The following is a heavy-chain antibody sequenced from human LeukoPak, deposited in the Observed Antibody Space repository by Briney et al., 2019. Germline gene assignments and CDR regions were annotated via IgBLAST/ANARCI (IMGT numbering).Heavy chain of an antibody. CDR3: ARHFDPNYGGYSAFDY. CDR2: MYHSRST. Sequence: PSETLSLTCTVSGVSISSSSYYWGWIRQPPGKGLEWIGSMYHSRSTYYNPSLKSRVTISVDTSKSQFSLKMSCVTAADTAVYYCARHFDPNYGGYSAFDYWGQGTLVTVSS. CDR1: GVSISSSSYY. J-gene: IGHJ4*02. V-gene: IGHV4-39*01. D-gene: IGHD4-23*01.